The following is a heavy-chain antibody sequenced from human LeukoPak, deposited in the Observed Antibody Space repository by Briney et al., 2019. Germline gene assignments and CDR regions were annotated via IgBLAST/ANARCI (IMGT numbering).Heavy chain of an antibody. J-gene: IGHJ3*02. D-gene: IGHD3-10*01. V-gene: IGHV1-46*01. CDR2: INPNDGST. Sequence: ASVKVSCKTSGYTFTSYSIHWVRQAPGQGLEWMGIINPNDGSTTYAQKFQGRVTMTRDTSTSTVYMELSSLRSEDTAVYYCARIDYYASESYYNYHDVLDIWGQGTMVTVSS. CDR1: GYTFTSYS. CDR3: ARIDYYASESYYNYHDVLDI.